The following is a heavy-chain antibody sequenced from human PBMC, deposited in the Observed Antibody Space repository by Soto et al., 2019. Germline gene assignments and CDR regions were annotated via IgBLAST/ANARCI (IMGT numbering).Heavy chain of an antibody. CDR3: ATGIQDIVLVPAATSPNRGAFDI. Sequence: PSETLSLTCAVSGGSISSGGYSWSWIRQPPGKGLEWIGYIYHSGSTYYNPSLKSRVTISVDRSKNQFSLKLSSVTAADTAVYYCATGIQDIVLVPAATSPNRGAFDIWGQGTMVTVSS. CDR1: GGSISSGGYS. CDR2: IYHSGST. D-gene: IGHD2-2*01. V-gene: IGHV4-30-2*01. J-gene: IGHJ3*02.